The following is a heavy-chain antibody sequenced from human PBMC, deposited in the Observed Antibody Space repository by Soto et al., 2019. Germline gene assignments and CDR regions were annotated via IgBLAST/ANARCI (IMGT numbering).Heavy chain of an antibody. CDR1: RFSFSSYV. CDR2: ITGGGGST. D-gene: IGHD2-15*01. V-gene: IGHV3-23*01. CDR3: AKNLGSCTGGRCYHNFDY. Sequence: GGSLRLSCAASRFSFSSYVMSWVRQAPGKGLEWVSGITGGGGSTFYADSVRGRFTISRDNSRSTLSLQMNSLRAEDTAMYYCAKNLGSCTGGRCYHNFDYWGQGTLVTVSS. J-gene: IGHJ4*02.